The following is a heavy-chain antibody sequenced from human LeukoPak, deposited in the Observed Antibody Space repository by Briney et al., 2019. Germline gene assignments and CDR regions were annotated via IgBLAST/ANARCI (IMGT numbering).Heavy chain of an antibody. CDR3: AKDHGSSDWYYFDY. CDR1: GFTFSSYA. V-gene: IGHV3-30*02. D-gene: IGHD6-13*01. CDR2: IYYDGSNN. Sequence: GGSLRLSCAASGFTFSSYAMHWVRQAPGKGLEWVAFIYYDGSNNYYADSVKGRFTISRDNSKNTLYLQMNTLRADDTAVYYCAKDHGSSDWYYFDYWGQGTLVTVSS. J-gene: IGHJ4*02.